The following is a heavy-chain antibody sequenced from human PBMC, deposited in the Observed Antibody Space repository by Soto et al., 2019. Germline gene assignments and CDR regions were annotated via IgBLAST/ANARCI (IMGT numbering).Heavy chain of an antibody. CDR2: FDPEDGET. CDR3: ATDGITMVRGVIIGLTGGMDV. D-gene: IGHD3-10*01. J-gene: IGHJ6*02. Sequence: ASVKVSCKVSGYTLTELSMHWVRQAPGKGLEWMGGFDPEDGETIYAQKFQGRVTMTEDTSTDTAYMELSSLRSEDTAVYYYATDGITMVRGVIIGLTGGMDVWGQGTTVTVSS. CDR1: GYTLTELS. V-gene: IGHV1-24*01.